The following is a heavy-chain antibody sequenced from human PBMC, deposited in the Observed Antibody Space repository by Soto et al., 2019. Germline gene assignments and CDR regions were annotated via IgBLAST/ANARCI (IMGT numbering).Heavy chain of an antibody. CDR3: ARERRYCSGGSCYPHAFDI. CDR1: GYTFTGYY. Sequence: ASVQVSCKASGYTFTGYYMHWVRQAPGQGLGWMGWINPSGGSTSYAQKFQGRVTMTRDTSTSTVYMELSSLRSEATAVYYCARERRYCSGGSCYPHAFDICVQGTIGTV. CDR2: INPSGGST. D-gene: IGHD2-15*01. J-gene: IGHJ3*02. V-gene: IGHV1-46*01.